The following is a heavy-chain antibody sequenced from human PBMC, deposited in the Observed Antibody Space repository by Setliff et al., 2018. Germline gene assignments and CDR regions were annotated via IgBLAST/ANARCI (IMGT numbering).Heavy chain of an antibody. Sequence: ASVKVSCKASGYTFTSYGISWVRQAPGQGLEWMGWISAYNGNTNYAQKLQGRVTMTTDTSTSTAYMELRSLRSDDTAVYYCAREYGGMKIASDYYYGMDVWGQGTAVTVSS. CDR2: ISAYNGNT. CDR3: AREYGGMKIASDYYYGMDV. CDR1: GYTFTSYG. D-gene: IGHD2-15*01. V-gene: IGHV1-18*01. J-gene: IGHJ6*02.